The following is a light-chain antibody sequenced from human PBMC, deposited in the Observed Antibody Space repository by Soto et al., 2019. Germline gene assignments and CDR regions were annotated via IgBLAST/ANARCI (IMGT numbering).Light chain of an antibody. Sequence: EIVMTQSPATLSVSPGERATLSCRASQSVSSNLAWYQQKPGQAPRLLIYGASTRATGIPARFSGSGSGTEFTRTISSLQSEDFAGYYCQQYNNWPPWTFGGGTKVEIK. CDR1: QSVSSN. CDR2: GAS. V-gene: IGKV3-15*01. J-gene: IGKJ4*01. CDR3: QQYNNWPPWT.